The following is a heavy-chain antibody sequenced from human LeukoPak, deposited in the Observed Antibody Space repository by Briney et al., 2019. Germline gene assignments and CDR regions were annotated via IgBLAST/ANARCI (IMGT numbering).Heavy chain of an antibody. Sequence: ASVKVSCKASGYTFTSYGISWVRQAPGQGLEWMGWTSAYNGNTNYAQKLQGRVTMTTDTSTSTAYMELRSLRSDDTAVYYCAREPVGITIFGVVIMTYYYYGMDVWGQGTTVTVSS. CDR1: GYTFTSYG. D-gene: IGHD3-3*01. V-gene: IGHV1-18*01. J-gene: IGHJ6*02. CDR3: AREPVGITIFGVVIMTYYYYGMDV. CDR2: TSAYNGNT.